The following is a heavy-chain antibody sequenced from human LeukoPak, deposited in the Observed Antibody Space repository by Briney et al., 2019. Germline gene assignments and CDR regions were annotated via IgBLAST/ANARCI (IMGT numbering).Heavy chain of an antibody. Sequence: GGSLRLSCAASGFTFRSYWMHWVRQAPGKGLVWVSHINADGSRISYADSVEGRFTISRDNAKNTLYLQMSSLRVEDTAVYYCARDLDSGYDLGGFDYWGQGTLVTVSS. V-gene: IGHV3-74*01. J-gene: IGHJ4*02. CDR3: ARDLDSGYDLGGFDY. CDR1: GFTFRSYW. D-gene: IGHD5-12*01. CDR2: INADGSRI.